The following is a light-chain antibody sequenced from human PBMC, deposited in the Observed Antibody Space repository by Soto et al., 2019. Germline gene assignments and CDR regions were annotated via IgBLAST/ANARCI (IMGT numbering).Light chain of an antibody. J-gene: IGLJ1*01. CDR2: EVS. V-gene: IGLV2-8*01. Sequence: QSALTQPPSASGSPGQSVTISCTGTSSDVGGYNYVSWYQHHPGKAPKLMIYEVSKRPSGVPDRFSGSKSCNTASLTVSGLQAEDEADYYCSSYTGSDNYVFGTGTKVTVL. CDR1: SSDVGGYNY. CDR3: SSYTGSDNYV.